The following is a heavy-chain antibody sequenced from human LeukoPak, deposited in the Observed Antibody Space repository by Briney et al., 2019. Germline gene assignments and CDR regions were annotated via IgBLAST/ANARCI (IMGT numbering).Heavy chain of an antibody. CDR1: GFTFSNYA. V-gene: IGHV3-64*01. J-gene: IGHJ4*02. D-gene: IGHD3-22*01. Sequence: QPGGSLRLSCAAFGFTFSNYAMHWVRQAPGKGLEYVSAISSNGGTTYYANSVRGRFTISRDNSKNTLYLQMGSLRAEDMAVYYCARGSRKHYDGSGYYYYWGQGTLVTVSS. CDR2: ISSNGGTT. CDR3: ARGSRKHYDGSGYYYY.